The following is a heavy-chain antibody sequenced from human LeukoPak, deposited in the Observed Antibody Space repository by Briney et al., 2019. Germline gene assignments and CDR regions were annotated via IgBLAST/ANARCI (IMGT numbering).Heavy chain of an antibody. J-gene: IGHJ6*02. CDR2: IYYSGST. CDR3: ARSFLEWLSLNV. CDR1: GGSISSYY. D-gene: IGHD3-3*01. V-gene: IGHV4-59*08. Sequence: SETLSLTCTVSGGSISSYYWSWIRQPPGKGLEGIGYIYYSGSTNYNPSLKSRVTISVDTSKNQFSLKLSSATAADAAVYYCARSFLEWLSLNVWGQGTTVTVSS.